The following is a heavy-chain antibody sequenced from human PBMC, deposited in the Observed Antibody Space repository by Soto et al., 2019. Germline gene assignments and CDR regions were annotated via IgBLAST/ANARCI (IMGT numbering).Heavy chain of an antibody. CDR2: IRSKANSYAT. Sequence: GGSLRLSCAASGFTFSGSAMHWVRQASGKGLEWVGRIRSKANSYATAYAASVKGRFTISRDDSKNTAYLQMNSLKTEDTAVYYCTRLPYSSDWYFDYWGQGTLVTVSS. J-gene: IGHJ4*02. D-gene: IGHD6-19*01. CDR1: GFTFSGSA. V-gene: IGHV3-73*01. CDR3: TRLPYSSDWYFDY.